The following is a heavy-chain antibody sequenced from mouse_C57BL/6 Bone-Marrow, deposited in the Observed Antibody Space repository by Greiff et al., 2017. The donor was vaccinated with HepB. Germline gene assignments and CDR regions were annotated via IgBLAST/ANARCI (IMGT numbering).Heavy chain of an antibody. Sequence: QVQLQQPGAELVKPGASVKLSCKASGYTFTSYWMQWVKQRPGQGLEWIGEIDPSDSYTNYNQKFKGKATLTVDTSSSTAYMQLSSLTSEDSAAYYCAPYLGYWGQGTTLTVSS. CDR2: IDPSDSYT. D-gene: IGHD5-5*01. CDR1: GYTFTSYW. V-gene: IGHV1-50*01. J-gene: IGHJ2*01. CDR3: APYLGY.